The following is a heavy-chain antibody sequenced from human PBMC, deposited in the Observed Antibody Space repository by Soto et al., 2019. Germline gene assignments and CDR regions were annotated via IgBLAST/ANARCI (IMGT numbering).Heavy chain of an antibody. CDR2: IYYSGST. J-gene: IGHJ4*02. CDR3: ASIPLGYCSGGSCNYHVC. Sequence: SETLPLPSTVSGGSIISCGYYWSLLRQHPGKGLEWIGYIYYSGSTYYNPSLKSRVTISVDTSKNQFSLKLSSVTAADTAVYYCASIPLGYCSGGSCNYHVCWGQGILGTGXS. V-gene: IGHV4-31*03. CDR1: GGSIISCGYY. D-gene: IGHD2-15*01.